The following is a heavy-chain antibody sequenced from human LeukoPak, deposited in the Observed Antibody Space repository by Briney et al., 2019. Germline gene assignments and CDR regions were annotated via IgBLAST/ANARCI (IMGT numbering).Heavy chain of an antibody. CDR3: AKPSSGNYPPTGY. CDR2: ISGGGGST. D-gene: IGHD1-26*01. J-gene: IGHJ4*02. Sequence: PGGSLRLSCAASGFTFTSYSMNWVRQAPGKGLEWVSTISGGGGSTYYADSVKGRFTISRDNFKNTLYLQVNSLRAEDTAVYYCAKPSSGNYPPTGYWGQGTLVTVSS. V-gene: IGHV3-23*01. CDR1: GFTFTSYS.